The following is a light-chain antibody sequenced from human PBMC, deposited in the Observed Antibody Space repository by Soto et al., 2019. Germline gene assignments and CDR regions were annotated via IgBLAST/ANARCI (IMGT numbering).Light chain of an antibody. CDR1: QSISGW. CDR3: QQLNTYPVT. J-gene: IGKJ4*01. CDR2: DAS. V-gene: IGKV1-5*01. Sequence: DIHMTQSPSTLSASVGDRVTITCRASQSISGWLAWYQQKPGEAPKLLIYDASALPRGVPSRFSGSGSGTKFTLSITSLQPEDFATYYCQQLNTYPVTFGGGTKVDIK.